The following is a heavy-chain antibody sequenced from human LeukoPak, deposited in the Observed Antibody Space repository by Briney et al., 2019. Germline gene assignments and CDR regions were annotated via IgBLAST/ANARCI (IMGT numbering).Heavy chain of an antibody. CDR1: GFIVDSNY. J-gene: IGHJ4*02. D-gene: IGHD3-10*01. CDR2: IYAVGDT. CDR3: ARGGGYFGIDY. V-gene: IGHV3-66*02. Sequence: GGALRLSCVASGFIVDSNYMNWVRQAPGKGLEWVSVIYAVGDTYYADSVKGRFTIPRDNPKNTLYLQMNSLRPEDTAVYYCARGGGYFGIDYWGRGTLVTVSS.